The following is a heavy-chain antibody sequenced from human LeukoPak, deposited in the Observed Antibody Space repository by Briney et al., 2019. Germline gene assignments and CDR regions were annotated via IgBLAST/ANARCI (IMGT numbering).Heavy chain of an antibody. CDR2: INWNGGST. CDR1: GFTFYDYG. J-gene: IGHJ4*02. Sequence: GGSLRLSCAASGFTFYDYGMTWVRQAPGKGLEWVSSINWNGGSTNYADSVKGRFSISRDNAKNSLHLQMNNLRAEDTALYYCGRGKSRYDFWSGYYPDFWGQGTLVTVSS. D-gene: IGHD3-3*01. CDR3: GRGKSRYDFWSGYYPDF. V-gene: IGHV3-20*04.